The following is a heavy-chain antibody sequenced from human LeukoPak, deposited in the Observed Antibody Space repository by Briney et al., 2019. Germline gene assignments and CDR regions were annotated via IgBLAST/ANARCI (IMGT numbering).Heavy chain of an antibody. CDR3: ARARATVTRISSFDI. Sequence: SGGGVVQPGTSLRLSCAASGFTFSSYAIHWVRQAPGKGLEWVAVISFDGTHDFYADSVKGRFTISRDNSKNTLYLQMNSLGADDTAVYYCARARATVTRISSFDIWGQGTMVTVPS. CDR2: ISFDGTHD. J-gene: IGHJ3*02. V-gene: IGHV3-30*04. D-gene: IGHD4-17*01. CDR1: GFTFSSYA.